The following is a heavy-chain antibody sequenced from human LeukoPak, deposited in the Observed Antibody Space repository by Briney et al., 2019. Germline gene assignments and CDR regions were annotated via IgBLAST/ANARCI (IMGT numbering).Heavy chain of an antibody. CDR2: IYTSGST. V-gene: IGHV4-4*09. D-gene: IGHD6-6*01. J-gene: IGHJ6*03. CDR1: GGSISSYY. CDR3: ARHEYSSSYDYYYYYMDV. Sequence: PETLSLTCTVSGGSISSYYWSWIRQPPGKGLEWIGYIYTSGSTNYNPSLKSRVTISVDTSKNQFSLKLSSVTAADTAVYYCARHEYSSSYDYYYYYMDVWGKGTTVTVSS.